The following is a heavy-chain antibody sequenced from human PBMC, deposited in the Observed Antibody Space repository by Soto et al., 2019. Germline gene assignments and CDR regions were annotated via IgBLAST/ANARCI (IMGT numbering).Heavy chain of an antibody. J-gene: IGHJ1*01. CDR1: VFPFNAYG. V-gene: IGHV3-30*18. CDR2: VSYDGSNT. Sequence: GWSLRLYCAASVFPFNAYGMHWFRQAPGKGLEWVAGVSYDGSNTYYADSVKGRFTISRDNFMNIMYLQMYSLRVEDTAVYYCAKDSGPASTIARPKCIQHWGQGTTVTVSS. CDR3: AKDSGPASTIARPKCIQH. D-gene: IGHD5-12*01.